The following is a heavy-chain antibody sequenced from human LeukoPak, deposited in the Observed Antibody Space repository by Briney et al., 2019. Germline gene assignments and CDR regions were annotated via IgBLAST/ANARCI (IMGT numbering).Heavy chain of an antibody. D-gene: IGHD3-9*01. Sequence: GGSLRLSCAASGFTVSSNYMSWVRQAPGKGLAWVSVIYSGGSTYYADSVKGRFTISRDNAKNSLYLQMNSLRAEDTAVYYCAREDDILTGYSHRNAFDIWGQGTMVTVSS. CDR1: GFTVSSNY. V-gene: IGHV3-66*01. CDR3: AREDDILTGYSHRNAFDI. CDR2: IYSGGST. J-gene: IGHJ3*02.